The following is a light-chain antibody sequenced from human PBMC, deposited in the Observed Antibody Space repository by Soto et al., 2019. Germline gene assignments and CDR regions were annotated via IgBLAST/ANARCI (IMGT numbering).Light chain of an antibody. V-gene: IGKV3-20*01. CDR2: GAY. CDR3: QQYGTSPLT. CDR1: QSVSSY. Sequence: EIVLTQSPATLSLSPGERATLSCRASQSVSSYLAWYQQKPGQAHSLLIYGAYARATGIQDRFAGSGSGTDFTLTISGLEPEDFAVYYCQQYGTSPLTFGQGTKVDI. J-gene: IGKJ1*01.